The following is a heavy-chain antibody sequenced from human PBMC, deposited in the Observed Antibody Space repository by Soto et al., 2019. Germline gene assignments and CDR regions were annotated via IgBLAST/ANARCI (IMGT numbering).Heavy chain of an antibody. CDR3: ARDSPPLFLEWLLNY. V-gene: IGHV1-2*02. CDR1: GYTFTDYY. CDR2: INPNSAGT. J-gene: IGHJ4*02. Sequence: ASVKVSCKASGYTFTDYYMHSVRQAPGQGLEWMGWINPNSAGTNYAQKFQGRVTMTRDTSISTAYMELSRLRSVDTAVYYSARDSPPLFLEWLLNYWGKGTLVTVSS. D-gene: IGHD3-3*01.